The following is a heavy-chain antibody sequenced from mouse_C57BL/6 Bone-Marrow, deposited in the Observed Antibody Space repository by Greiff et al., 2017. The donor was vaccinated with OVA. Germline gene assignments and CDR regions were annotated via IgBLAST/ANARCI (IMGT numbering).Heavy chain of an antibody. CDR2: IWSGGST. CDR3: ARVYDGYYRYAMDY. Sequence: VQLVESGPGLVQPSQSLSITCTVSGFSLTSYGVHWVRQSPGKGLEWLGVIWSGGSTDYNAAFISRLSISKDNSKSQVFFKMNSLQADDTAIYYCARVYDGYYRYAMDYWGQGTSVTVSS. CDR1: GFSLTSYG. D-gene: IGHD2-3*01. J-gene: IGHJ4*01. V-gene: IGHV2-2*01.